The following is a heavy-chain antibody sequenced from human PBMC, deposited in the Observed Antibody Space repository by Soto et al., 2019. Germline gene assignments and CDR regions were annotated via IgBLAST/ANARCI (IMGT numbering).Heavy chain of an antibody. CDR3: AKQESDWNDLFDY. Sequence: PGGSLRLSCAASGFSFSSYGMHWVRQAPGKGLEWVAMISYDGTDEYYADSVKGRFTISRDNSKNAVYLQMNSLRAEDTAVFYFAKQESDWNDLFDYWGQGSLVTVPQ. D-gene: IGHD1-1*01. V-gene: IGHV3-30*18. CDR2: ISYDGTDE. J-gene: IGHJ4*02. CDR1: GFSFSSYG.